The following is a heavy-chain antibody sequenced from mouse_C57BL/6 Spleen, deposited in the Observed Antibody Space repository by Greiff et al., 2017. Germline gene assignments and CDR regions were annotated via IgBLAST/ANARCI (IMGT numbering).Heavy chain of an antibody. CDR3: TRRVDYYGSSYEAWFAY. CDR2: IDPETGGT. CDR1: GYTFTDYE. J-gene: IGHJ3*01. Sequence: QVQLKQSGAELVRPGASVTLSCKASGYTFTDYEMHWVKQTPVHGLEWIGAIDPETGGTAYNQKFKGKAILTADKSSSTAYMELRGLTSEDSAVYYCTRRVDYYGSSYEAWFAYWGQGTLVTVSA. D-gene: IGHD1-1*01. V-gene: IGHV1-15*01.